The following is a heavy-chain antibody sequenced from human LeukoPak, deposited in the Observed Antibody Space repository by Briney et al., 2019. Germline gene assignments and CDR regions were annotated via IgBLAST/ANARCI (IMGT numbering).Heavy chain of an antibody. CDR3: ARDLTVGAIFFDS. CDR2: ISSTNSKTYT. J-gene: IGHJ4*02. V-gene: IGHV3-11*05. D-gene: IGHD1-26*01. CDR1: GFIVSDYY. Sequence: GGSLRLSCVASGFIVSDYYMSWIRQAPGKVLEWLSYISSTNSKTYTNYADSVKGRFTISRDSAKNSLFLQMDSLRVEDTGVYYCARDLTVGAIFFDSWGQGTLVTVSS.